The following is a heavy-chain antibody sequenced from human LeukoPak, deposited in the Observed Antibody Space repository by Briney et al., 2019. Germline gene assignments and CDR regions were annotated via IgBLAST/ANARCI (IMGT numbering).Heavy chain of an antibody. Sequence: GESLKISCQGSGYNFISNWIGWVRQTPGKGLEFLGIIYPHDSETIYSPSFQGQVTVSADKSISTAYLQWNSLKASDTAMYYCATLGSGSYYRFDYWGQGTLVTVSS. J-gene: IGHJ4*02. CDR2: IYPHDSET. D-gene: IGHD3-10*01. CDR1: GYNFISNW. CDR3: ATLGSGSYYRFDY. V-gene: IGHV5-51*01.